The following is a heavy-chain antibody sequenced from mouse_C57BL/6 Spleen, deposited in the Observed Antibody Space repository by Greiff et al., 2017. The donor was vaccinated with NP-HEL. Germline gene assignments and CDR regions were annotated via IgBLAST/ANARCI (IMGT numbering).Heavy chain of an antibody. J-gene: IGHJ2*01. CDR1: GFTFSSYA. D-gene: IGHD2-2*01. CDR3: ARDRGPARTMVTYFDY. V-gene: IGHV5-4*01. Sequence: EVMLVESGGGLVKPGGSLKLSCAASGFTFSSYAMSWVRQTPEKRLEWVATISDGGSYTYYPDNVKGRFTISRDNAKNNLYLQMSHLKSEDTAMYYCARDRGPARTMVTYFDYWGQGTTLTVSS. CDR2: ISDGGSYT.